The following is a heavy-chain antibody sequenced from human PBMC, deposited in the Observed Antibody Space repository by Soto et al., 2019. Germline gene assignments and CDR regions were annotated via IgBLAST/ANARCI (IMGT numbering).Heavy chain of an antibody. J-gene: IGHJ6*03. Sequence: QLQLVQSGTEVTRPGASVKVSCKAFGFTLSSYSISWVRQAPGQGLEWMGWIIVYNGDTKYAQKFQDRVTMTTDTSASTAHMELWNLRSDDTAVYYCARGVLWIPGDSYYYMDVWGKGTTVTVSS. D-gene: IGHD3-10*01. CDR1: GFTLSSYS. V-gene: IGHV1-18*01. CDR3: ARGVLWIPGDSYYYMDV. CDR2: IIVYNGDT.